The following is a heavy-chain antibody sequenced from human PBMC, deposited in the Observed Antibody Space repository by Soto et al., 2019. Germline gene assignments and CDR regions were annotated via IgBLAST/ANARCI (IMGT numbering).Heavy chain of an antibody. CDR3: ARHGVGDILTGQPDY. V-gene: IGHV5-51*01. CDR2: IYPGDSDT. D-gene: IGHD3-9*01. Sequence: GESLNISCKSSRYSFTSYYIGLVRQMPGKGLEWMGIIYPGDSDTRYSPSFQGQVTISADKSISTAYLQWSSLKASDTAMYYCARHGVGDILTGQPDYWGQGTLVTVSS. J-gene: IGHJ4*02. CDR1: RYSFTSYY.